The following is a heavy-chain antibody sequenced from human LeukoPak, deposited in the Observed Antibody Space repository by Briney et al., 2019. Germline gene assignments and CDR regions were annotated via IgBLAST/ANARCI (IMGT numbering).Heavy chain of an antibody. CDR3: AKGGYDYGEKGYFDS. CDR1: GVTPSNFA. CDR2: IIGSSGAT. J-gene: IGHJ4*02. D-gene: IGHD5-12*01. V-gene: IGHV3-23*01. Sequence: GGSLCPSRAVSGVTPSNFAIAPVRQAPGRGLEWVSLIIGSSGATFYTDSVKGRFNISRDNSNNHLYLQMNSVRAEDTAVYYCAKGGYDYGEKGYFDSWGQGTLVTVSS.